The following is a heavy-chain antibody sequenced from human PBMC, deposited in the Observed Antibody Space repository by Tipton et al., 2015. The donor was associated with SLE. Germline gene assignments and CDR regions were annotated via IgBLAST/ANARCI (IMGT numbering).Heavy chain of an antibody. Sequence: TLSLTCTVSGGSISSSSYYWGWTRQPPGKGLEWIGNIYYSGSTYYNPSPKSRVTISVDASKNQFSLKLSSVTAADTAVYYCAKTSSRYPYFDYWGQGTLVTVSS. CDR1: GGSISSSSYY. J-gene: IGHJ4*02. V-gene: IGHV4-39*01. D-gene: IGHD6-13*01. CDR2: IYYSGST. CDR3: AKTSSRYPYFDY.